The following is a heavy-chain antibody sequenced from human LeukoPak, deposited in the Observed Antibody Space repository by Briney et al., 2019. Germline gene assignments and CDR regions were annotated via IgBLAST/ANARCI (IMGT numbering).Heavy chain of an antibody. J-gene: IGHJ4*02. CDR1: GGSISSSSYY. CDR2: IYYSGST. V-gene: IGHV4-39*07. CDR3: ASRYYDSSGYCY. Sequence: SETLSLTCTVSGGSISSSSYYWGWIRQPPGKGLEWIGSIYYSGSTYYNPSLKSRVTISVDTSKNQFSLKLSSVTAADTAVYYCASRYYDSSGYCYWGQGTLVTVSS. D-gene: IGHD3-22*01.